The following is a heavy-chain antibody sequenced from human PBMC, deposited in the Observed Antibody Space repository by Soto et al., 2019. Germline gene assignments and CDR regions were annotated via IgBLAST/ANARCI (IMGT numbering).Heavy chain of an antibody. V-gene: IGHV3-23*01. CDR3: AKATVPGTVFRSGMDV. D-gene: IGHD2-2*01. J-gene: IGHJ6*02. CDR1: EFTFSTXA. CDR2: FIASCTT. Sequence: LXXSCAAAEFTFSTXALSWVRQSPGKVLEWVPSFIASCTTYYAVSVKGRFTISRDGSKDTLYLQMNSLRADDTAVYYCAKATVPGTVFRSGMDVWARGTTGTVYS.